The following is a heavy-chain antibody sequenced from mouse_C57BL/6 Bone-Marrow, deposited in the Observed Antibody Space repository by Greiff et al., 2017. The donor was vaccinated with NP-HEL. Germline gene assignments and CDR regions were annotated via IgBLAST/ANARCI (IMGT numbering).Heavy chain of an antibody. Sequence: QVHVKQPGAELVRPGSSVKLSCKASGYTFTGYWMHWVKQRPIQGLEWIGNIDPSDSETHYNQKFKDKATLTVDKSSSTAYMQLSSLTSEDSAVYYGARKGADYDYDVFAYWGQGTLVTVSA. J-gene: IGHJ3*01. CDR3: ARKGADYDYDVFAY. V-gene: IGHV1-52*01. CDR2: IDPSDSET. CDR1: GYTFTGYW. D-gene: IGHD2-4*01.